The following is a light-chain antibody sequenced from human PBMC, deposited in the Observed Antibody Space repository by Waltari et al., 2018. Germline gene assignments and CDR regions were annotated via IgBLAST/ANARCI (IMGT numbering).Light chain of an antibody. Sequence: QSVLTQPPSASGTPGQRLSISCSVRSSNTRRNPVNWYHQLPGTAPKLFIYNDNQRPSGVPDRFSGSKSGTSASLAISGLQSEDEADYYCAAWDASLNGHYVFGTGTQVTVL. V-gene: IGLV1-44*01. CDR2: NDN. CDR3: AAWDASLNGHYV. CDR1: SSNTRRNP. J-gene: IGLJ1*01.